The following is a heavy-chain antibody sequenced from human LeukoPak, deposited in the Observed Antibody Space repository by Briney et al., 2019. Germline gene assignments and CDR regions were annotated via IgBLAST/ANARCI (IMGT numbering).Heavy chain of an antibody. J-gene: IGHJ4*02. CDR2: IYYSGST. V-gene: IGHV4-59*01. CDR1: GGSISSYY. D-gene: IGHD6-13*01. Sequence: SETLSLTCTVSGGSISSYYWSWIRQTPGKGLEWVGYIYYSGSTNYNPSLKSRVTISVDTSKNQFSLKLSSVTAADTAVYYCARGYSSSWTYYWGQGTLVTVSS. CDR3: ARGYSSSWTYY.